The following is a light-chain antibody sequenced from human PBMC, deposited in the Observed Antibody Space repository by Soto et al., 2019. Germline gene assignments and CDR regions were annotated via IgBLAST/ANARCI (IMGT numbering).Light chain of an antibody. V-gene: IGLV1-44*01. CDR1: SSNIGSNT. CDR3: AAWDDSLNGVV. CDR2: SNN. Sequence: QSVLTQPPSASGTPGPRVTVSCSGSSSNIGSNTVNCYQQLPGTAPKLLIYSNNQRPSGVPDRFSGSKSGTSASLAISGLQSEDEADYYCAAWDDSLNGVVFGGGTKVTVL. J-gene: IGLJ2*01.